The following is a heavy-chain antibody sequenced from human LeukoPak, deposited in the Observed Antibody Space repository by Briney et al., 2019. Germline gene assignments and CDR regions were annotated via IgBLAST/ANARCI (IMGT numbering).Heavy chain of an antibody. Sequence: GGSLRLSCTVSGFTVSSNPWSWVRQAPGKGLEWVSYISTSGSTIYYADSVKGRFTISRDNAKNSLYLQMKSLRAEDTAMYYCARDPVFDYWGQGTLVTVSS. V-gene: IGHV3-11*01. CDR1: GFTVSSNP. CDR3: ARDPVFDY. J-gene: IGHJ4*02. CDR2: ISTSGSTI.